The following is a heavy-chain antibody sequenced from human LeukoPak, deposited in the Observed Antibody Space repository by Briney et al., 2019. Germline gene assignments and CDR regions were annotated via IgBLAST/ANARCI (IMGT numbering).Heavy chain of an antibody. CDR1: GFTFSGYA. D-gene: IGHD3-22*01. CDR3: ARPYDTRGYFPDY. J-gene: IGHJ4*02. V-gene: IGHV3-21*01. CDR2: ISRGSDHI. Sequence: PGGSLRLSCAASGFTFSGYAMNWVCQAPGKGLEWVSSISRGSDHIFYADSMKGRFTISRDNAKNSLYLQMNSLGAEDTAVYYCARPYDTRGYFPDYWGQGTLVTVSS.